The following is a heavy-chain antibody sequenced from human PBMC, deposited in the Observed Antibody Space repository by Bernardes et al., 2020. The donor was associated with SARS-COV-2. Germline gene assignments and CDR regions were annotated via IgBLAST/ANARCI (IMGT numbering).Heavy chain of an antibody. CDR1: GFTFSSYC. CDR3: ARAFYDFWSGYYNAFDI. J-gene: IGHJ3*02. V-gene: IGHV3-74*01. Sequence: GGSLRLSCAASGFTFSSYCMHWVRQAPGKGLVWVSRINSDGSSTSYADSVKGRFTISRDNAKNTLYLQMNSLRDEDTAVYYCARAFYDFWSGYYNAFDIWGQGTMVTVSS. CDR2: INSDGSST. D-gene: IGHD3-3*01.